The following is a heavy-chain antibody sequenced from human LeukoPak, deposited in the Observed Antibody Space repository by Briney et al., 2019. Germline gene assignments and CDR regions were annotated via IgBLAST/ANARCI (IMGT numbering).Heavy chain of an antibody. CDR1: GFTFSTYW. V-gene: IGHV3-7*01. J-gene: IGHJ4*02. Sequence: GGSLRLSCAVSGFTFSTYWMSWVRQAPGKGLEWVANIKQDGTDKYYVDSVKGRLTISRDNATNSLYLQINSLRAEDTAGYYCGRGSGYSYGLFFDYWGQGTLVTVSS. D-gene: IGHD5-18*01. CDR3: GRGSGYSYGLFFDY. CDR2: IKQDGTDK.